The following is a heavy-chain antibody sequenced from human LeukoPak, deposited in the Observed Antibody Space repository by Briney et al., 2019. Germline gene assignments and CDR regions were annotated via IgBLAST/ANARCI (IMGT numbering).Heavy chain of an antibody. D-gene: IGHD6-19*01. J-gene: IGHJ4*02. CDR3: ARPYTSGWLKFDY. CDR2: IYYSGST. V-gene: IGHV4-39*01. Sequence: SETLSLTCTVSGGSISSGSYYWGWIRQPPGKGLEWIGSIYYSGSTYYNPSLKSRVTISVDTSKNQFSLKLSSVTAADTAVYYCARPYTSGWLKFDYWGQGTLVTVSS. CDR1: GGSISSGSYY.